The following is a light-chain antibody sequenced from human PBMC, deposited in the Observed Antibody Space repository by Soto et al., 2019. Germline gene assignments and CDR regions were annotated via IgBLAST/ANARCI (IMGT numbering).Light chain of an antibody. CDR3: QQSFNTPLT. Sequence: DIQMTQSPSSLYASVGDRFTMTCRASHNIGRFLNWYQQKGGNAPKLLIYGTSNLASGVPLRFRGGGSGTDFTLTISTLQPEDFATYYCQQSFNTPLTFGPGTKVDIK. V-gene: IGKV1-39*01. J-gene: IGKJ3*01. CDR1: HNIGRF. CDR2: GTS.